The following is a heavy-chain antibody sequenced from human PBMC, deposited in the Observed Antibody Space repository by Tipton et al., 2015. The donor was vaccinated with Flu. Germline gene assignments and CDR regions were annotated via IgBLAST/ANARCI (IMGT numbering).Heavy chain of an antibody. V-gene: IGHV4-4*08. J-gene: IGHJ4*02. D-gene: IGHD3-10*01. CDR1: GASISSYY. Sequence: TLSLTCTVSGASISSYYWSWIRQPPGKGLEWIGRIYTTGSTNYNPSLRSRVTISGDTSKNQFSLQLNSVTAEDTAVYYCARSPSYSGSGIYPYYFDDWGQGTLVTVSS. CDR2: IYTTGST. CDR3: ARSPSYSGSGIYPYYFDD.